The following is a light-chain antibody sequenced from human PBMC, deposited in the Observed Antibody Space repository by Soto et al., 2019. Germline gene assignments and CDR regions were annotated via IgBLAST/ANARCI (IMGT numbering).Light chain of an antibody. CDR1: ANNIGGYNF. CDR3: SSYAGSNNVI. CDR2: EFR. V-gene: IGLV2-8*01. J-gene: IGLJ2*01. Sequence: QSVLTQPPSAYGSPGQALTISCTGAANNIGGYNFVSWYQQHPGKAPKLIISEFRERPSGVPDRLSGSKSGNTASLTVSGLQAEDEADYYCSSYAGSNNVIFGGGTKVTV.